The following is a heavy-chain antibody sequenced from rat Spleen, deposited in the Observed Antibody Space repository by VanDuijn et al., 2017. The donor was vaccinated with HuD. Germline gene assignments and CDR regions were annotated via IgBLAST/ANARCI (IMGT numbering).Heavy chain of an antibody. D-gene: IGHD1-12*02. CDR1: GFTFSNYG. Sequence: EVQLVESGGGLVQPGRSLKLSCAASGFTFSNYGMPWIRQAPTKGLEWVASIRHSGGSTYYRDSVKSRFTISRANAKSTLYLQMDSLRSEDTATYYCATDPYYDGPHWGQGVMVTVSS. CDR2: IRHSGGST. V-gene: IGHV5-19*01. J-gene: IGHJ2*01. CDR3: ATDPYYDGPH.